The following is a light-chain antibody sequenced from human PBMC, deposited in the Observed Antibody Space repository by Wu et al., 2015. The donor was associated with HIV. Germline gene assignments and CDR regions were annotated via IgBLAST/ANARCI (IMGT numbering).Light chain of an antibody. V-gene: IGKV1-5*03. Sequence: DIQLTQSPSFLSASVGDRVTITCRASQSISSWLAWYQQKPGKAPKLLIYKSSTLESAVPSRFSGSGSGTEFTLTINSLQPDDFATYYCQQYHTYPLTFGGGTKVEIK. CDR3: QQYHTYPLT. J-gene: IGKJ4*01. CDR1: QSISSW. CDR2: KSS.